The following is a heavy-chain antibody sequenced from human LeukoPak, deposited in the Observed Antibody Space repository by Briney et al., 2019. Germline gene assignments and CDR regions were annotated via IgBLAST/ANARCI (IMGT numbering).Heavy chain of an antibody. V-gene: IGHV1-2*02. CDR1: GYTFTGYY. CDR3: ARTLWFGELSRFDP. D-gene: IGHD3-10*01. CDR2: INPNSGGT. Sequence: PRASVKVSCKASGYTFTGYYMHWVRQAPGQGLEWMGWINPNSGGTNYAQKFQGRVTMTRDTSISTAYMELSRLRSDDTAVYYCARTLWFGELSRFDPWGQGTLVTVSS. J-gene: IGHJ5*02.